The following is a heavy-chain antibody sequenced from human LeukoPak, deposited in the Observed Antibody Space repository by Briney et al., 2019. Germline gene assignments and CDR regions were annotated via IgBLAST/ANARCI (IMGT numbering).Heavy chain of an antibody. V-gene: IGHV1-46*01. CDR2: INPKFGHT. D-gene: IGHD2-8*01. J-gene: IGHJ4*02. CDR3: ARGTGLSTAVLDH. CDR1: GYTFIDNY. Sequence: ASVKVSCKASGYTFIDNYLHWLRQAPGRRLQWMAMINPKFGHTTYAQPFEGKVTVTTDTSTATFYIELNSLTSEDTAVYYCARGTGLSTAVLDHWGLGTLVTVSS.